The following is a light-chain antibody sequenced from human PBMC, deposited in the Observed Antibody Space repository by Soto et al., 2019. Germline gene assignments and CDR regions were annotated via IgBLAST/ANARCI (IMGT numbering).Light chain of an antibody. Sequence: DIQMTQSPSSLSASVGDSVTITCRASQTISTYLNWFQQKPGKAPNLLIYSASTLQSGVPSRFSGSGSGADFNLTISSLQPEDFGSYYCQQSYTTPRTFGQGTRLEIK. CDR3: QQSYTTPRT. CDR2: SAS. CDR1: QTISTY. J-gene: IGKJ2*01. V-gene: IGKV1-39*01.